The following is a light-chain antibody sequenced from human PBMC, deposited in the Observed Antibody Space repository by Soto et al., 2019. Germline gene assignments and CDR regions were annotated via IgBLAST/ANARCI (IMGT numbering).Light chain of an antibody. V-gene: IGKV3-20*01. CDR3: QHYNSYSEA. CDR2: GAS. CDR1: QSVSSSY. J-gene: IGKJ1*01. Sequence: EIVLTQSPGTLSLSPGERATLSCRASQSVSSSYLAWYQQKPGQAPRLLIYGASSRATGIPDRFSGSGSGTDFTLTISSLQPEDFATYYCQHYNSYSEAFGQGTKVDNK.